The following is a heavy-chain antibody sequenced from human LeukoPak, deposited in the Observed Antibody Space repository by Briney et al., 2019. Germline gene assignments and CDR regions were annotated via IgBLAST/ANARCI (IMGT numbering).Heavy chain of an antibody. CDR3: ARDLVSRSNY. CDR2: ISSSGYYI. D-gene: IGHD6-6*01. J-gene: IGHJ4*02. Sequence: GGSLRLSCSGSGFTFSRYTMNWVRQSPGKGLEWVSSISSSGYYIYYADSVKGRFTISRDNAKNSLYLQMNSLRAEDTAVYYCARDLVSRSNYWGQGTPVTVSS. CDR1: GFTFSRYT. V-gene: IGHV3-21*01.